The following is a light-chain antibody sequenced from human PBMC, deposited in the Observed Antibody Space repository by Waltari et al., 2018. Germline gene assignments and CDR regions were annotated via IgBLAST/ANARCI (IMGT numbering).Light chain of an antibody. J-gene: IGKJ4*01. CDR3: QERSNWPGGS. CDR1: QSVGGS. CDR2: DAS. Sequence: ETVLTQSPATLSLSAGERATLSCRASQSVGGSLAWYQQKPGQAPRLLIYDASNRATGIPARFVGSGSGTDFTLTISRLEPEDFAVYYCQERSNWPGGSFGGGTKVEIK. V-gene: IGKV3-11*01.